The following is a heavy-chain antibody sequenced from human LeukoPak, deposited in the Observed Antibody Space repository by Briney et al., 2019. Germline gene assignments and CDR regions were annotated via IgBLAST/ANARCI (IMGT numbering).Heavy chain of an antibody. V-gene: IGHV3-73*01. D-gene: IGHD3-22*01. Sequence: GGSLRLSCAASGFPFSGSAMRWVRQASGKGLEWVGRIRSKANNYATAYAAAVTGRFTISRDDSKNTAYLQMNSLKTEDTAVYYCTRPGNYYDSSGMTYFDYWGQGTLVTVSS. CDR3: TRPGNYYDSSGMTYFDY. CDR1: GFPFSGSA. J-gene: IGHJ4*02. CDR2: IRSKANNYAT.